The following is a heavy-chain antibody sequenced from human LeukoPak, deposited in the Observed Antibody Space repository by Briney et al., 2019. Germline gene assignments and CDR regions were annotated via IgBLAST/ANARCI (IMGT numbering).Heavy chain of an antibody. D-gene: IGHD3-9*01. CDR2: ISSSSSYI. V-gene: IGHV3-21*01. J-gene: IGHJ3*02. CDR1: GFTFSSYS. CDR3: ARDPTYYDILTGYYTTRGAFDI. Sequence: PGVSLRLSCAASGFTFSSYSMNWVRQAPGKGLEWVSSISSSSSYIYYADSVKGRFTISRDNAKNSLYLQMNSLRAEDTAVYYCARDPTYYDILTGYYTTRGAFDIWGQGAMVTVSS.